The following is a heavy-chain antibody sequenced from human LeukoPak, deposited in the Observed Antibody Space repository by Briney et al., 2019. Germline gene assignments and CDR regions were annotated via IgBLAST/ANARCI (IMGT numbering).Heavy chain of an antibody. Sequence: GGPLRLSCAASGFPFRNYEMPWVRQAAGKGLEWVSGIGISGDTYYSGSVEGRLTISRENARNSLYLQMSSLSAGDTAVYYCASSPAYSSSWDAIVNWGQGTLVTVSS. V-gene: IGHV3-13*01. D-gene: IGHD6-13*01. CDR3: ASSPAYSSSWDAIVN. J-gene: IGHJ4*02. CDR2: IGISGDT. CDR1: GFPFRNYE.